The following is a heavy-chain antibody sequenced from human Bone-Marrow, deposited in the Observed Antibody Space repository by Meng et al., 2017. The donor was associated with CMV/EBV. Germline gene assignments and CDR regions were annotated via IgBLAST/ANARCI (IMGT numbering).Heavy chain of an antibody. CDR3: ATHAGPLGFWSGLSTNWFDP. Sequence: SETLSLTCTVSGGSISSSSYYWGWIRQPPGKGLEWIGSIYYSGSTYYNPSLKSRVTISVDTSKNQFSLKLSSVTAADTAVYYCATHAGPLGFWSGLSTNWFDPWGQGTLVTVSS. CDR1: GGSISSSSYY. D-gene: IGHD3-3*01. CDR2: IYYSGST. V-gene: IGHV4-39*01. J-gene: IGHJ5*02.